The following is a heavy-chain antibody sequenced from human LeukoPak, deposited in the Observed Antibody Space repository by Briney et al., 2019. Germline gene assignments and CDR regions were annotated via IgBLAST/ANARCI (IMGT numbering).Heavy chain of an antibody. J-gene: IGHJ4*02. Sequence: GASAKVSCKTSGYTFTSFGLSWVRQAPGQGLEWMGWISTHNGYTIYAQKLQGRVTMTTDTSTSTAYMELRSLRSDDTAVYYCVRDYTSAGIDYWGQGTLVIVSS. CDR3: VRDYTSAGIDY. CDR1: GYTFTSFG. D-gene: IGHD6-19*01. CDR2: ISTHNGYT. V-gene: IGHV1-18*01.